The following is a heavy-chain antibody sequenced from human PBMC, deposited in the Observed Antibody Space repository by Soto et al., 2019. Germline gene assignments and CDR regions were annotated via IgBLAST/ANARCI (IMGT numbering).Heavy chain of an antibody. CDR3: AREWRDTWYFDL. V-gene: IGHV3-64*01. Sequence: EVQLVESGGGLVQPGGSLRLSCAASGFTFSSYAMHWVRQAPGKGLEYVSAISSNGGSTYYANSVKGRFTISRDNSKNTLYLQMGSLRAEDMAVYYCAREWRDTWYFDLWGRGTLVTVSS. CDR1: GFTFSSYA. J-gene: IGHJ2*01. CDR2: ISSNGGST. D-gene: IGHD5-18*01.